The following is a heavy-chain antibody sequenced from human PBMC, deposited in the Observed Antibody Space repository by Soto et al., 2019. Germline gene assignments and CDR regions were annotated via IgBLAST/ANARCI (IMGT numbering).Heavy chain of an antibody. D-gene: IGHD6-13*01. CDR3: ATGSSQQLVHHHYYYGMDV. J-gene: IGHJ6*02. V-gene: IGHV1-24*01. CDR1: GYTLTELS. CDR2: FDPEDGET. Sequence: ASVKVSCKVSGYTLTELSMHWVRQAPGKGLEWMGGFDPEDGETIYAQKFQGRVTMTEDTSTDTAYMELSSLRSEDTAVYYCATGSSQQLVHHHYYYGMDVWGQGTTVTVSS.